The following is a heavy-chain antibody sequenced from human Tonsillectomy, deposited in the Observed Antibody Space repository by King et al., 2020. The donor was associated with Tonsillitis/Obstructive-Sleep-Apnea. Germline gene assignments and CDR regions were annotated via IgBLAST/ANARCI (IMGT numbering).Heavy chain of an antibody. D-gene: IGHD6-6*01. CDR2: IIPILGIA. Sequence: VQLVESGAEVKKPGSSVKVSCKASGGTFSSYAISWVRQAPGQGLEFMGRIIPILGIAHYAQRFQGRVTITADKSTSTAYMELSSLRPEDTALYYCARGIPARPPPPYYYYCMDDWGKGTTVTVSS. CDR1: GGTFSSYA. J-gene: IGHJ6*03. V-gene: IGHV1-69*09. CDR3: ARGIPARPPPPYYYYCMDD.